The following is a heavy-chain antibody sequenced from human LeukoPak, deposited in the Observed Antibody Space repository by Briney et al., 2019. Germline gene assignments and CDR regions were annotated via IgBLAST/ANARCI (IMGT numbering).Heavy chain of an antibody. CDR3: ASTSIAVAGTSFDY. V-gene: IGHV4-4*07. Sequence: SETLSLTCTFSGGSISSYFWSWIRQPAGKGLEWIGRIYTSGSTNYNPSLKSRVTMSVDMSKNQFSLQLSSVTAADTAVYYCASTSIAVAGTSFDYWGQGTLVTVSS. D-gene: IGHD6-19*01. CDR1: GGSISSYF. J-gene: IGHJ4*02. CDR2: IYTSGST.